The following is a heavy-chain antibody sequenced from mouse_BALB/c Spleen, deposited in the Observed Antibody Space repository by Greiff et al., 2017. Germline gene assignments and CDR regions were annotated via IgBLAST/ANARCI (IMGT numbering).Heavy chain of an antibody. V-gene: IGHV1-80*01. CDR1: GYAFSSYW. CDR3: ARSGGNYGRALYFDY. CDR2: IYPGDGDT. J-gene: IGHJ2*01. D-gene: IGHD2-1*01. Sequence: QVQLQQSGAELVRPGSSVKISCKASGYAFSSYWMNWVKQRPGQGLEWIGQIYPGDGDTNYNGKFKGKATLTADKSSSTAYMQLSSLTSEDSAVYFCARSGGNYGRALYFDYWGQGTTLTVSS.